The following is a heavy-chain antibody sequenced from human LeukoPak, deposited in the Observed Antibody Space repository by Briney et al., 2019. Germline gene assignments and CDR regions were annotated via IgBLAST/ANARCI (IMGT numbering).Heavy chain of an antibody. Sequence: GGSLRLSCAASGFTFSSYSMNWVRQAPGKGLEWVSSISSSSSYIYYADSVKGRFTISRDNAKNSLYLQMNSLGAEDTAVYYCARDRCSSTSCYVTYWGQGTLVTVSS. J-gene: IGHJ4*02. CDR1: GFTFSSYS. CDR2: ISSSSSYI. D-gene: IGHD2-2*01. CDR3: ARDRCSSTSCYVTY. V-gene: IGHV3-21*01.